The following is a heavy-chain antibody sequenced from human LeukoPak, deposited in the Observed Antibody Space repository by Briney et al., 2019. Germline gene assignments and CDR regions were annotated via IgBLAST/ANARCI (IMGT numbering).Heavy chain of an antibody. CDR2: ITWNGGNT. CDR1: GFTFSSYS. CDR3: ARDRFRVPIDH. J-gene: IGHJ4*02. V-gene: IGHV3-20*04. D-gene: IGHD5/OR15-5a*01. Sequence: GGSLRLSCAASGFTFSSYSMNWVRQAPGKGLEWVSGITWNGGNTDYADSVKGRFTISRDNAKNFLYLQMNSLRAEDTALYYCARDRFRVPIDHWGQGTLVTVSS.